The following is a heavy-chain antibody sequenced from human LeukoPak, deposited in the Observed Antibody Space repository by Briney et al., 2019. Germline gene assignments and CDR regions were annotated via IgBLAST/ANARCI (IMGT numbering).Heavy chain of an antibody. CDR1: GYTFTSYG. V-gene: IGHV1-18*01. Sequence: APVKVSCKASGYTFTSYGISWVRQAPGQGLEWMGWISAYNGNTNYAQKLQGRVTMTTDTSTSTAYMELRSLRSDDTAVYYCARNSDYGDYEGDWFDPWGQGTLVTVSS. D-gene: IGHD4-17*01. CDR3: ARNSDYGDYEGDWFDP. CDR2: ISAYNGNT. J-gene: IGHJ5*02.